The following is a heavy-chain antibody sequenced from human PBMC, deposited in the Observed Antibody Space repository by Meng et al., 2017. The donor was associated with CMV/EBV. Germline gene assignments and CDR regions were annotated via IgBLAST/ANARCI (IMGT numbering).Heavy chain of an antibody. V-gene: IGHV1-69*05. D-gene: IGHD5-18*01. J-gene: IGHJ6*02. CDR3: ARVELNTAMSGYCMDV. Sequence: SVKVSCKASGGTFSSYAISWVRQAPGQGLEWMGGIIPIFGTANYAQKFQGRVTITTDESTSTAYMELSSLRSEDTAVYYCARVELNTAMSGYCMDVWGQGTTVTVSS. CDR2: IIPIFGTA. CDR1: GGTFSSYA.